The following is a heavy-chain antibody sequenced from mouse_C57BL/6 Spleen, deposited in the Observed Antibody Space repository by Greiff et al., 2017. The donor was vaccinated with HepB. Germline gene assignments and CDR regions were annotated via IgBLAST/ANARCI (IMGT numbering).Heavy chain of an antibody. V-gene: IGHV1-80*01. CDR3: ARVKSSGPAWFAY. D-gene: IGHD3-2*02. Sequence: QVQLKQSGAELVKPGASVKISCKASGYAFSSYWMNWVKQRPGKGLEWIGQIYPGDGDTNYNGKFKGKATLTADKSSSTAYMQLSSLTSEDSAVYFCARVKSSGPAWFAYWGQGTLVTVSA. J-gene: IGHJ3*01. CDR2: IYPGDGDT. CDR1: GYAFSSYW.